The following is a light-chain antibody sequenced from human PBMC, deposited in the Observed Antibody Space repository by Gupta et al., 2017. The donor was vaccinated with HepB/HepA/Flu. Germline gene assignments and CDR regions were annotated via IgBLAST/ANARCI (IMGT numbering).Light chain of an antibody. CDR2: VNSDGSH. CDR3: QTWGSGIGYA. J-gene: IGLJ1*01. V-gene: IGLV4-69*01. CDR1: SGHSSYA. Sequence: QLVLTHSPSASAPLGASVTLTCTRSSGHSSYAIAWHQQQPEKGPRYLMNVNSDGSHTKGDGIPDRFSGSSSGAERYLTISSLQSEDEADYYCQTWGSGIGYAFGTGTKVTVL.